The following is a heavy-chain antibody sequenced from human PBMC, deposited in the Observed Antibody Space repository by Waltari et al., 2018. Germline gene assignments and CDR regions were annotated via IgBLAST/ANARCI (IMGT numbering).Heavy chain of an antibody. Sequence: EVQLVASGGGLVQPGGSLRLSCAASGFTFSSYSINWVRQAPGKGLEWVSYISSSSSTIYYADSLKGRFTISRDNAKNSVYLQMNSLRAEDTAVYYCASETANPTGYYPFDYWGQGTLVTVSS. CDR1: GFTFSSYS. CDR2: ISSSSSTI. J-gene: IGHJ4*02. CDR3: ASETANPTGYYPFDY. D-gene: IGHD3-9*01. V-gene: IGHV3-48*01.